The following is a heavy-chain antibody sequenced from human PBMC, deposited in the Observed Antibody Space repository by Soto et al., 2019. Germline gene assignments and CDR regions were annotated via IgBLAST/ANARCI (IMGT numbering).Heavy chain of an antibody. CDR3: ARDQGVVVTADNWFDP. Sequence: XETLSLTCTVSGGSITDYSWVWMQQPSGKGLEWIGRIFSSGSTNYNPSLKGRITMSLDTSKNQFSLKLNSATATDTAVYFCARDQGVVVTADNWFDPWGQGILVTVSS. V-gene: IGHV4-4*07. CDR2: IFSSGST. J-gene: IGHJ5*02. CDR1: GGSITDYS. D-gene: IGHD2-21*02.